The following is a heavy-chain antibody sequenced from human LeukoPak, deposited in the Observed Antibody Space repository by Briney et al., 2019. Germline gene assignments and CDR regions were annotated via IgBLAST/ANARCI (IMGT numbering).Heavy chain of an antibody. Sequence: SVKVSCKASGGTFSSYAISWVRQAPGQGLEWMGGIIPIFGTANYAQKFQGRVTITADKSTSTAYMELRSLRSDDTAVYYCARGYSGYDFDYWGQGTLVTVSS. CDR3: ARGYSGYDFDY. CDR2: IIPIFGTA. V-gene: IGHV1-69*06. D-gene: IGHD5-12*01. CDR1: GGTFSSYA. J-gene: IGHJ4*02.